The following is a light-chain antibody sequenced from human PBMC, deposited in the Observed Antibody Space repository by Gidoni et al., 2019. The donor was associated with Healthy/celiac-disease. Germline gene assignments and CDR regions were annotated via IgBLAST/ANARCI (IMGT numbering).Light chain of an antibody. J-gene: IGKJ2*01. CDR1: QSVSSSY. V-gene: IGKV3-20*01. CDR2: GAS. Sequence: IVFPQSPGTLSLSPGERATLSCRASQSVSSSYLAWYQQKPGQAPRLLIYGASSRATGIPDRFSGSGSGTDFTITISRLEPEDFAVYYCQQYGSSPPVTFGQGTKLEIK. CDR3: QQYGSSPPVT.